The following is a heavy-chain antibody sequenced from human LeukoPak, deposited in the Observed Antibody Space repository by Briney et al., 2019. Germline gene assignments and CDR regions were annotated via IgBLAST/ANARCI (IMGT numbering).Heavy chain of an antibody. J-gene: IGHJ4*02. D-gene: IGHD3-22*01. CDR3: ASVPDDASGNSRYYFKT. CDR2: IEWNGGTR. V-gene: IGHV3-20*04. Sequence: PGGSLRLSCVASGFRLDAFGMSWVRHVPGKGLEWVSGIEWNGGTREYADSVKGRFTISRDNAKNSLYLQMKNLRAEDTALYYCASVPDDASGNSRYYFKTWGQGTLVTVSS. CDR1: GFRLDAFG.